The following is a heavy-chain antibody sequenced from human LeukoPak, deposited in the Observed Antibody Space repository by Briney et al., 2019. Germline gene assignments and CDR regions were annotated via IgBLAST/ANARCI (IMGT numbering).Heavy chain of an antibody. J-gene: IGHJ4*02. D-gene: IGHD3-22*01. Sequence: SETLSLTCTVSGGSISSYYRSWIRQPAGKGLEWIGRIYTSGSTNYNPSLKSRVTMSVDTSKNQFSLKLSSVTAADTAVYYCARDTEGSGYYYAFFDYWGQGTLVTVSS. CDR3: ARDTEGSGYYYAFFDY. CDR1: GGSISSYY. V-gene: IGHV4-4*07. CDR2: IYTSGST.